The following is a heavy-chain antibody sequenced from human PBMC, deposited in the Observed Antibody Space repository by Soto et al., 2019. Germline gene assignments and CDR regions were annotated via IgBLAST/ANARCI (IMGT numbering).Heavy chain of an antibody. Sequence: PGGSLRLSCAASGFNFDNSYMSWVRQAPGKWLEWVAILYSGGKSYYAESVRGRFTISRDISKNTLDLQMNRLTADDTAVYYCSKNNVAPAFVGFEYWGQGXLVTVPS. J-gene: IGHJ4*02. D-gene: IGHD2-2*01. CDR2: LYSGGKS. CDR1: GFNFDNSY. V-gene: IGHV3-53*01. CDR3: SKNNVAPAFVGFEY.